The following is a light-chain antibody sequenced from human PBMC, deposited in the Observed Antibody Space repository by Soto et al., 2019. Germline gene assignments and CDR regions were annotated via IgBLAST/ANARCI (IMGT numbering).Light chain of an antibody. J-gene: IGKJ4*01. V-gene: IGKV3-15*01. CDR2: GTS. Sequence: EIVMTQSPATLSVSPGERATLSCRASQSISSNLAWYQQKPDQTPRLLIYGTSTRATGIPARFSGSGSGTEFTLTISSLQSEDFAVYYCQHYNNWPLTFGGGTKVEIK. CDR1: QSISSN. CDR3: QHYNNWPLT.